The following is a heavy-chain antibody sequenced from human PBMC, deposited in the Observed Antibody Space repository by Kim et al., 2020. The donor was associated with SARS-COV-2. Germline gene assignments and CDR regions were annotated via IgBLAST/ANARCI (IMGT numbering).Heavy chain of an antibody. CDR1: GFSFNSYA. CDR2: VSGGGTST. D-gene: IGHD3-10*01. Sequence: GGSLRLSCAASGFSFNSYAMAWVRQAPGKGLEWVSVVSGGGTSTHYADSVKGRFTISRDNLKNTLYLQMSSLRAGDTAVYYCAKVGPGFGGGTLRNNWFDPWGQGTLVTVSS. V-gene: IGHV3-23*01. CDR3: AKVGPGFGGGTLRNNWFDP. J-gene: IGHJ5*02.